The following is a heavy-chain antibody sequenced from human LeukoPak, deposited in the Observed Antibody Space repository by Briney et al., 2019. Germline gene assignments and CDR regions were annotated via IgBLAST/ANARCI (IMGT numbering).Heavy chain of an antibody. Sequence: SQTLSLTCAISGDSVSSNSAARSWIRQSPSRGLEWLGRTYYRSKWYNDYAVSVKSRITINPDTSKNQFSLQLNSVTPEDTAVYYCARGWEPYSSSLDYWGQGTLVTVSS. CDR1: GDSVSSNSAA. CDR3: ARGWEPYSSSLDY. J-gene: IGHJ4*02. V-gene: IGHV6-1*01. D-gene: IGHD6-13*01. CDR2: TYYRSKWYN.